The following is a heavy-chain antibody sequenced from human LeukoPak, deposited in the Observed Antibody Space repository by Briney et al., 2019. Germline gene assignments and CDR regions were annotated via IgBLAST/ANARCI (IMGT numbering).Heavy chain of an antibody. Sequence: GGSLRLSCAASGFTFSNYEMNWVRQAPGKGLEWVSYISSSGSSIYYADSVKGRFTISRDNAKNSLYLQMNSLRAEDTAVYHCARGASGYSYGLDAFDIWGQGTMVTVSS. CDR2: ISSSGSSI. V-gene: IGHV3-48*03. CDR3: ARGASGYSYGLDAFDI. CDR1: GFTFSNYE. D-gene: IGHD5-18*01. J-gene: IGHJ3*02.